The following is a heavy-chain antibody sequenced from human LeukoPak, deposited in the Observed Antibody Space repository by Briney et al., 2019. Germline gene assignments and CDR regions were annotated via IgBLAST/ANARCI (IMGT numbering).Heavy chain of an antibody. D-gene: IGHD3-22*01. CDR3: ARQSISGSSLSYFDY. J-gene: IGHJ4*02. V-gene: IGHV4-59*01. Sequence: SETLSLTCTVTGGSISSYYWSWIRQPPGKGLEWIGNIYDSGSTNYNPSLKSRVTISVDTSKNQCSLKLSSVTAADTAVYYCARQSISGSSLSYFDYWGQGTLVNVSS. CDR2: IYDSGST. CDR1: GGSISSYY.